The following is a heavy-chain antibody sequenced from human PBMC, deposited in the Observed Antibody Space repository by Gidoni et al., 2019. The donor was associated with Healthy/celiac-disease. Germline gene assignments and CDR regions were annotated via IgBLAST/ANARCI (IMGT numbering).Heavy chain of an antibody. V-gene: IGHV3-23*01. CDR1: GFTFSSYA. J-gene: IGHJ4*02. CDR3: AKTTTPPKEDLTIFGVVITRQYFDY. Sequence: EVQLLESGGGLVQPGGSLRLSCAASGFTFSSYAMSWVRQAPGKGLELVSAYSGSGGSTFFRDSVKGRFNLSRDNSKNTLYLQINSLRAEDTAVYYFAKTTTPPKEDLTIFGVVITRQYFDYWGQGTLVTVSS. D-gene: IGHD3-3*01. CDR2: YSGSGGST.